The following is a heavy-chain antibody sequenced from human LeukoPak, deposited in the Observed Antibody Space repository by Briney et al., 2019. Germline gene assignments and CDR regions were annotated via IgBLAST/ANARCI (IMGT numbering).Heavy chain of an antibody. CDR3: AKVGQWLGMDV. D-gene: IGHD6-19*01. CDR2: INSDGSSA. Sequence: GGSLRLSCAASGFTFSSYWMHWVRQAPGKGLVWVSRINSDGSSASYADSVKGRFTISRDNAKNTLYLQMNSLRAEDTAVYYCAKVGQWLGMDVWGKGTTVTISS. J-gene: IGHJ6*04. V-gene: IGHV3-74*01. CDR1: GFTFSSYW.